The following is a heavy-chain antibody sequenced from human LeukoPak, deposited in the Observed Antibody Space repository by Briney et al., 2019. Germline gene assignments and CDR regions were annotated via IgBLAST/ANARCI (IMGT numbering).Heavy chain of an antibody. CDR2: INPNSGGT. J-gene: IGHJ4*02. CDR3: ARDVSPTTYYDFWSGYPKLNYFDY. Sequence: ASVKVSCKASGYTFTSYYMHWVRQAPGQGLEWMGWINPNSGGTNYAQKFQGRVTMTRDTSISTAYMELSRLRSDDTAVYYCARDVSPTTYYDFWSGYPKLNYFDYWGQGTLVTVSS. CDR1: GYTFTSYY. V-gene: IGHV1-2*02. D-gene: IGHD3-3*01.